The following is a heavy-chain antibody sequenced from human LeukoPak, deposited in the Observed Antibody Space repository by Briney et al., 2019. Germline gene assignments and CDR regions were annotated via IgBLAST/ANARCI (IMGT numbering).Heavy chain of an antibody. V-gene: IGHV1-18*01. CDR1: GYTFTSYG. Sequence: ASVKVSCKASGYTFTSYGISWVRQAPGQGLEWMGWIRVYNGDTNYAQKLQGRVTMTTDTSTSTAYMELRSLRSDDTAVYYCARAKTLWFGEPCMDVWGQGTTVTVSS. CDR3: ARAKTLWFGEPCMDV. D-gene: IGHD3-10*01. J-gene: IGHJ6*02. CDR2: IRVYNGDT.